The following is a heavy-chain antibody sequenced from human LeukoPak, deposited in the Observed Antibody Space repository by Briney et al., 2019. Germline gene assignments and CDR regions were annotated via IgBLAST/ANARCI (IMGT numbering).Heavy chain of an antibody. V-gene: IGHV4-59*01. CDR2: IYYSGST. D-gene: IGHD3-10*01. J-gene: IGHJ5*02. CDR3: ARTVQGRWFDP. Sequence: SETLSLTCTVSGGSITSYYWSWIRQPPGKGLEWIGYIYYSGSTNYNPPLKSRVTISIDTSKNQFSLNLSSVTAADTAVYYCARTVQGRWFDPWGQGTLVTVSS. CDR1: GGSITSYY.